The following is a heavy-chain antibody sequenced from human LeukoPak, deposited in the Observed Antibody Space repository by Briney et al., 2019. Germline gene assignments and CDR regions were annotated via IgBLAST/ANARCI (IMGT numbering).Heavy chain of an antibody. V-gene: IGHV3-30*02. D-gene: IGHD4-17*01. CDR2: IRCDGSNK. CDR3: AKDRGYGDYPYYYYGMDV. J-gene: IGHJ6*02. Sequence: PGGPLRLSCAASGFTFSSYHMHGLREAPDKGLEGVTFIRCDGSNKFYGVSVKPRFTISRDNSKNTLYLQMNSLRAEGTAVYYCAKDRGYGDYPYYYYGMDVWGQGTTVTVSS. CDR1: GFTFSSYH.